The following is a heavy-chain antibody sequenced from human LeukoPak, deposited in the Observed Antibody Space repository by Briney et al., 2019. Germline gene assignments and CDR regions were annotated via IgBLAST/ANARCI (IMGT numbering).Heavy chain of an antibody. CDR2: INHSGST. V-gene: IGHV4-34*01. CDR1: GGSFSGYY. J-gene: IGHJ4*02. CDR3: ARHSVVVPAAMSL. Sequence: SETLSLTCAVYGGSFSGYYWSWIRQPPGKGLEWIGEINHSGSTNYNPSLKSRVTISVDTSKNQFSLKLSSVTAADTAVYYCARHSVVVPAAMSLWGQGTLVTVSS. D-gene: IGHD2-2*01.